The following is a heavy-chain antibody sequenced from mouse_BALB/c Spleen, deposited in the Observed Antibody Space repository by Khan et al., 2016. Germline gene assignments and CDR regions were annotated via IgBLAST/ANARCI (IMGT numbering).Heavy chain of an antibody. V-gene: IGHV1S81*02. Sequence: QVQLQQPGAELVKPGASVKLSCKASGYTFTSYYMYWVKQRPGQGLEWIGGINPSNGGTNFNEKFKSKATLTVDKSSSTAYMQLSSLTSEDSAVYSCTRSYWGVRRTYYAMDYWGQGTSVTVSS. J-gene: IGHJ4*01. CDR1: GYTFTSYY. CDR3: TRSYWGVRRTYYAMDY. CDR2: INPSNGGT. D-gene: IGHD2-14*01.